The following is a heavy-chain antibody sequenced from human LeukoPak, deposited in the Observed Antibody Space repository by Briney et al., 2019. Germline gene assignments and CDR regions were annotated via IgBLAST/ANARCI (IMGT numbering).Heavy chain of an antibody. D-gene: IGHD2-2*01. V-gene: IGHV3-23*01. CDR1: GFTFSSYA. CDR2: TSGSGGST. CDR3: AKGRSDCSSTSCQLFDY. J-gene: IGHJ4*02. Sequence: GGSLRLSCAASGFTFSSYAMSWVRQAPGKGLEWVSATSGSGGSTYYADSVKGRFTISRDNSKNTLYLQMNSLRAEDTAVYYCAKGRSDCSSTSCQLFDYWGQGTLVTVSS.